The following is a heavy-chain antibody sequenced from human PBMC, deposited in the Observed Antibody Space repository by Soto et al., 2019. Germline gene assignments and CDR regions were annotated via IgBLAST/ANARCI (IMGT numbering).Heavy chain of an antibody. Sequence: ASVKVSCKASGYTFTSYGISWVRQAPGQGLEWMGWISAYNGNTNYAQKLQGRVTMTTDTSTSTAYMELRSLRSDDTAVYYCARSCSGGSCYSVQRGLDYWGQGTLVTVSS. CDR1: GYTFTSYG. D-gene: IGHD2-15*01. J-gene: IGHJ4*02. V-gene: IGHV1-18*01. CDR3: ARSCSGGSCYSVQRGLDY. CDR2: ISAYNGNT.